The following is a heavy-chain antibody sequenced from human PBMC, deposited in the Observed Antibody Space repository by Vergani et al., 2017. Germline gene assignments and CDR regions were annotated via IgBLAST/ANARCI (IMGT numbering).Heavy chain of an antibody. J-gene: IGHJ5*02. CDR2: IWYDGSNK. Sequence: QVQLVESGGGVVQPGRSLRLSCAASGFTFSSYGMHWVRQAPGKGLEWVAVIWYDGSNKYYADSVKGRFTISRDNSKNTLYLQMNSLRAEDTAVYYCARSPEGYGSGGSGPGWFDPWGQGTLVTVSS. CDR3: ARSPEGYGSGGSGPGWFDP. V-gene: IGHV3-33*01. CDR1: GFTFSSYG. D-gene: IGHD2-15*01.